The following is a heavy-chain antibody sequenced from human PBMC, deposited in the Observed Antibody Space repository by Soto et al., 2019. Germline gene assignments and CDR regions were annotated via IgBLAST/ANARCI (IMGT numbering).Heavy chain of an antibody. J-gene: IGHJ6*02. Sequence: QVQLVQSGAEVKKPGASVKVSCKASGYTFTSYDINWVRQATGQGLEWMGWMNPNSGNTGYAQKFQDGVSRTRNTSASTAYMALSSLRSEDTAVYYCARWPDGYYYLGMEVWGQGTTVTVSS. CDR1: GYTFTSYD. V-gene: IGHV1-8*01. CDR3: ARWPDGYYYLGMEV. CDR2: MNPNSGNT.